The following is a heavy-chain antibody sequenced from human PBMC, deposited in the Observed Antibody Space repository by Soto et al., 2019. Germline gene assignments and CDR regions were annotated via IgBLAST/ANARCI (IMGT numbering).Heavy chain of an antibody. J-gene: IGHJ4*02. V-gene: IGHV3-64*01. Sequence: GESLRLACAASGFTFSSYAMHWVRQAPGKGLEYDSAISSNGGSTYYANSVKGRFTISRDNSKNTLYLQMGSLRAEDMAVYYCAREAVAGTLHYLGQGTLVTVSS. CDR1: GFTFSSYA. CDR2: ISSNGGST. CDR3: AREAVAGTLHY. D-gene: IGHD6-19*01.